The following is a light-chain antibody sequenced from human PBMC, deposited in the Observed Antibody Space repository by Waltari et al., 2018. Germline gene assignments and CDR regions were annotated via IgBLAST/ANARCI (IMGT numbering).Light chain of an antibody. V-gene: IGLV4-69*02. CDR3: QTWGTGIGV. Sequence: QLVLTQSPSASASLGASVKLTCTLSRGHSSYAIAGHQQQPEKGPRYLMKVNSDGSHTKGDGIPDRFSGSSSGAERYLTISSLQSEDEADYYCQTWGTGIGVFGGGTQLTVL. CDR2: VNSDGSH. J-gene: IGLJ7*01. CDR1: RGHSSYA.